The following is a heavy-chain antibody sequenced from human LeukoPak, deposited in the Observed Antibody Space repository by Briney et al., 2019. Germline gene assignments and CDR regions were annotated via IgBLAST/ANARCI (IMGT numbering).Heavy chain of an antibody. CDR1: GGSISSYY. J-gene: IGHJ4*02. CDR3: ARHEYSSSTNFDY. D-gene: IGHD6-13*01. CDR2: IYYSGST. Sequence: SETLSLTCTVSGGSISSYYWSWIRQPPGKGPEWIGYIYYSGSTNCNPSLKSRVTISVDTSKNQFSLKLSSVTAADTAVYYCARHEYSSSTNFDYWGQGTLVTVSS. V-gene: IGHV4-59*08.